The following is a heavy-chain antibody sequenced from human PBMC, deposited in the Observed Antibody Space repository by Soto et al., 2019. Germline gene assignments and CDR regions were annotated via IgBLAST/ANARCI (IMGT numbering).Heavy chain of an antibody. J-gene: IGHJ5*02. V-gene: IGHV3-7*05. CDR2: IDPGGGEK. Sequence: EVQLVESGGGLVQPGGSLRLSCAASGFSFSTYWMAWVRQAPGKGLEWVANIDPGGGEKYYVDSVRGRFTISRDNAKNSLYLQRNSLRAEDTAIYYCARGGNWFAPWGQGTLVSVS. D-gene: IGHD3-10*01. CDR3: ARGGNWFAP. CDR1: GFSFSTYW.